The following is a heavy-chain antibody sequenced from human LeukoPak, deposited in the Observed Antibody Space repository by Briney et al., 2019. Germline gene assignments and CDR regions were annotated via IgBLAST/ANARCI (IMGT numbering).Heavy chain of an antibody. J-gene: IGHJ6*03. D-gene: IGHD3-3*01. CDR2: IIPIFGTV. CDR3: ARSLFRFLEWSYRSYYYFYMDV. Sequence: SVKVSCKASGGTFSSYAISWVRQAPGQGLEWMGGIIPIFGTVNYAQKFQGRVTITADKSTSTAYMELSSLRSEDTAVYYCARSLFRFLEWSYRSYYYFYMDVWGKGTTVTVSS. V-gene: IGHV1-69*06. CDR1: GGTFSSYA.